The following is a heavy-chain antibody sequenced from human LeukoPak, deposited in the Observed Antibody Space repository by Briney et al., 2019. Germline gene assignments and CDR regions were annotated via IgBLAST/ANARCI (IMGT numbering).Heavy chain of an antibody. V-gene: IGHV1-46*01. CDR3: ARGGASSSSWFTGWYYFDY. Sequence: ASVKVSCKASGYIFTSHYVHWVRQASGQGLEWMGLINPSGGRTTYAQRFQGRVTVTGDTSTSTVYMELSSLRSEDTAVYYCARGGASSSSWFTGWYYFDYWGQGTLVTVSS. CDR1: GYIFTSHY. D-gene: IGHD6-6*01. J-gene: IGHJ4*02. CDR2: INPSGGRT.